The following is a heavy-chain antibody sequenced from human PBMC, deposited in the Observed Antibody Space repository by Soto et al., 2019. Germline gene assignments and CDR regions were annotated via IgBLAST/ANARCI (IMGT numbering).Heavy chain of an antibody. V-gene: IGHV3-74*01. CDR3: ARGGSYHPPDY. CDR2: INSDGSST. CDR1: GFTFSSYW. J-gene: IGHJ4*02. Sequence: PGGSLRLSCAASGFTFSSYWMHWVRQAPGKGLVWVSRINSDGSSTSYADSVEGRFTISRDNAKNTLYLQMNSLRAEDTAVYYCARGGSYHPPDYWGQGTLVTVSS. D-gene: IGHD1-26*01.